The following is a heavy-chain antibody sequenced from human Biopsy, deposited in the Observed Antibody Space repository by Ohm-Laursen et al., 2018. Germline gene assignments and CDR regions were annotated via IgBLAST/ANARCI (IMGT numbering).Heavy chain of an antibody. CDR3: AGTRLSIAIKPAAVVFDN. J-gene: IGHJ4*02. Sequence: SLRLSCAASGFTFSDYFMSWVRQAPGKGLEWISYISSGATNTNYADSVKGRFAISRDNAKNSLHLQMNSLRPEDTAVYYCAGTRLSIAIKPAAVVFDNWGQGTLVTVSS. V-gene: IGHV3-11*01. CDR2: ISSGATNT. CDR1: GFTFSDYF. D-gene: IGHD2-2*01.